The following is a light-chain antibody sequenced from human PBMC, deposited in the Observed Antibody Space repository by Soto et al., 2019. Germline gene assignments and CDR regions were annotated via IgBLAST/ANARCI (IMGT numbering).Light chain of an antibody. Sequence: QAVVTQPPSVSGAPGQRVTISCTGSSSNIGAGYDVLWYQQLPGTAPKLLIYGNSNRPSGVPDRFSGSKSGTSASLAITGLQAEDEADYYCQSYDSSLSGSVVFGGGTQLTVL. J-gene: IGLJ2*01. CDR3: QSYDSSLSGSVV. V-gene: IGLV1-40*01. CDR2: GNS. CDR1: SSNIGAGYD.